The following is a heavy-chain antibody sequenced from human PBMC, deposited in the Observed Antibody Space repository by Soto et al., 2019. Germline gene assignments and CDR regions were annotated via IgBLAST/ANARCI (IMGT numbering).Heavy chain of an antibody. V-gene: IGHV4-59*01. Sequence: PSETLSLTCTVSGGSISSYYWSWIRQPPGKGLEWIGYIYYSGSTNYNPSLKSRVTISVDTSKNQFSLKLSSVTAADTAVYYCARAGYSSGWYPDWFDPWGQGTLVTVSS. CDR3: ARAGYSSGWYPDWFDP. J-gene: IGHJ5*02. CDR1: GGSISSYY. CDR2: IYYSGST. D-gene: IGHD6-19*01.